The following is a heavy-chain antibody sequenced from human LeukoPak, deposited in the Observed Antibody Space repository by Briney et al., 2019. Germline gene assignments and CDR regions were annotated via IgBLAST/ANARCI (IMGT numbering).Heavy chain of an antibody. CDR3: AKSGTPKYDYIDQ. CDR2: IRADGTNK. D-gene: IGHD2-2*01. V-gene: IGHV3-30*02. J-gene: IGHJ4*02. CDR1: GFTFNTYG. Sequence: PGGSLRLSCAASGFTFNTYGMQWVRQAPGTGLEWVAFIRADGTNKQYADSVKGRFLISRDNSKNTLYLQINSPIIEDTGVYFCAKSGTPKYDYIDQRGQGTLVTVSS.